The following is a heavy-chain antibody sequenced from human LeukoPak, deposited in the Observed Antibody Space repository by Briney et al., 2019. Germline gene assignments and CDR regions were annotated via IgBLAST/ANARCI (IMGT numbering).Heavy chain of an antibody. Sequence: GGSLRLSCAASGVTFSSYAMNWVRQAPGKGLEWVSAIIASGRSTQYADSVKGRFTISRDNSADTLYLQMNSLRAEDTAVYLCAKDTGWAPPSFDYWGQGTLVTVSS. CDR2: IIASGRST. V-gene: IGHV3-23*01. J-gene: IGHJ4*02. CDR1: GVTFSSYA. D-gene: IGHD6-19*01. CDR3: AKDTGWAPPSFDY.